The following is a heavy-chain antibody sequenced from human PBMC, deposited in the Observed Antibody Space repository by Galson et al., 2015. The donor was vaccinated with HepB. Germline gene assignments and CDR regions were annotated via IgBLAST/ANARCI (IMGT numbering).Heavy chain of an antibody. Sequence: SLRLSCAVSGATFSHYGMHWVRQAPGKGLEWVAGIWADGTKKFYAESVQGRFTISRDNSKNILYLQMDSLRVEDTAAYFCTRDGSGSRPESYDDYWGQGTLVTVSS. J-gene: IGHJ4*02. CDR3: TRDGSGSRPESYDDY. CDR2: IWADGTKK. D-gene: IGHD1-26*01. CDR1: GATFSHYG. V-gene: IGHV3-33*01.